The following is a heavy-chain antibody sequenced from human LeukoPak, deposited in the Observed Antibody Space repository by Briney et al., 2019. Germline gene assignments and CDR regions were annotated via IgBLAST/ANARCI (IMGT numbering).Heavy chain of an antibody. CDR2: ISSSGSII. CDR1: GFTFSDYY. CDR3: ARGRTPPYDYRYYMDA. Sequence: GGSLRLSCVASGFTFSDYYMSWIRQAPGKGLEWVSYISSSGSIISYADSVKGRFTISRDNAKNSLYLQMNSLRAGDTAVYYCARGRTPPYDYRYYMDAWGRGTTVTVSS. D-gene: IGHD4-11*01. J-gene: IGHJ6*03. V-gene: IGHV3-11*01.